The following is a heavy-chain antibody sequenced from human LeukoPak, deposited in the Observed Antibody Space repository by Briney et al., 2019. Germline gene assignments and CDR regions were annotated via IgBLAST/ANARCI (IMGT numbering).Heavy chain of an antibody. CDR2: ISSSSSTI. J-gene: IGHJ6*02. V-gene: IGHV3-48*03. Sequence: GGSLRLSCAASGFTFSSYEMNWVRQAPGKGLEWGSYISSSSSTIYYADSVKGRFTISRDNAKNSLYLQMNSLRAEDTAVYYCARALYYYGSGRWYHGMDVWGQGTTVTVSS. CDR3: ARALYYYGSGRWYHGMDV. D-gene: IGHD3-10*01. CDR1: GFTFSSYE.